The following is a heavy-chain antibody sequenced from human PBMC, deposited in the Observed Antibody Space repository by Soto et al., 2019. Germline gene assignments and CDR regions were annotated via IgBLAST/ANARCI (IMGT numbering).Heavy chain of an antibody. V-gene: IGHV3-48*02. D-gene: IGHD3-3*01. CDR3: ARDFGHGYYLDY. J-gene: IGHJ4*02. Sequence: GGSLRLSCVASGFSFSNYNMNWVRQAPGKGLEWVSYITDSSDTVHYADSVRGRFTISRDNAESSLYLQMNSLRDEDTAVYFCARDFGHGYYLDYWGRGSLVTVSS. CDR2: ITDSSDTV. CDR1: GFSFSNYN.